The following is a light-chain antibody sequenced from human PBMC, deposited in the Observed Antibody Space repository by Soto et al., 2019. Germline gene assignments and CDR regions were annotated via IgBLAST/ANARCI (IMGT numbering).Light chain of an antibody. J-gene: IGLJ2*01. CDR3: LLSYDGGRV. V-gene: IGLV7-46*01. CDR2: DTN. CDR1: DGPVTIYRY. Sequence: QAVVTQEPSLTVSPGGTVTLTCDSSDGPVTIYRYPYWFQQKPGQAPRTLIYDTNNKHSWTPARFSGSLLGGKAALTLSGAQPEDEADYYCLLSYDGGRVFGGGTKLTVL.